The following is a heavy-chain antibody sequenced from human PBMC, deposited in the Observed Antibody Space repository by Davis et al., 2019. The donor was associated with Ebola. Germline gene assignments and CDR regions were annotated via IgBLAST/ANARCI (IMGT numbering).Heavy chain of an antibody. V-gene: IGHV3-7*01. Sequence: GESLKISCAASGFTFSSYWMSWVRQAPGKGLEWVANIKQDGSEKYYVDSVKGRFTISRDNAKNSLYLQMNSLRAEDTAVYYCARLRLVYYGMDVWGQGTTVTVSS. CDR1: GFTFSSYW. CDR3: ARLRLVYYGMDV. J-gene: IGHJ6*02. CDR2: IKQDGSEK. D-gene: IGHD3-16*01.